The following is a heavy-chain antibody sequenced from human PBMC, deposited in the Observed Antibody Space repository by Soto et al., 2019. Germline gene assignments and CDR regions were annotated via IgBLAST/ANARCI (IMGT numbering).Heavy chain of an antibody. CDR2: IIPIFGTA. V-gene: IGHV1-69*13. CDR1: GGTFSSYA. Sequence: GASVKVSCKASGGTFSSYAISWVRQAPGQGLEWMGGIIPIFGTANYAQKFQGRVTITADESTSTAYMELSSPRSEDTAVYYCAMGIAAAGTGAFDIWGQGTMVTVSS. CDR3: AMGIAAAGTGAFDI. J-gene: IGHJ3*02. D-gene: IGHD6-13*01.